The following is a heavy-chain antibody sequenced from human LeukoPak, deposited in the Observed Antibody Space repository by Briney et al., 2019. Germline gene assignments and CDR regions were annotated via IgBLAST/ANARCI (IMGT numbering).Heavy chain of an antibody. D-gene: IGHD3-10*01. V-gene: IGHV4-34*01. CDR1: GGSFSGYY. J-gene: IGHJ4*02. CDR3: ARDGVRGVIGHFDY. Sequence: PSETLSLTCAVYGGSFSGYYWSWVRQPPGKGLEWIGEINHSGSTNYNPSLKSRVTISVDTSKNHFSLKLSSVTAADTAVYYCARDGVRGVIGHFDYWGQGTLVTVSS. CDR2: INHSGST.